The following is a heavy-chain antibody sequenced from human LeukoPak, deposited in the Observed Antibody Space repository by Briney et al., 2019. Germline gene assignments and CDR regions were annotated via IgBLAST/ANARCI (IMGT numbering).Heavy chain of an antibody. CDR3: ARGNTVTDYFDY. Sequence: PSETLSLTCTVSAGSVSSHYWSWSRQPPGKALECIGYVYHSGSTKFNPSVESRATISIHTSKTQFSLKVTSVPAADTAVYYCARGNTVTDYFDYRGQGTLVSVSS. CDR1: AGSVSSHY. V-gene: IGHV4-59*02. J-gene: IGHJ4*02. D-gene: IGHD4-17*01. CDR2: VYHSGST.